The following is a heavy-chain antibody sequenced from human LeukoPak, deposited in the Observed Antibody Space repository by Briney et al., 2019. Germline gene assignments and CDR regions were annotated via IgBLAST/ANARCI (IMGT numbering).Heavy chain of an antibody. CDR1: GFTFSSYG. V-gene: IGHV3-30*02. J-gene: IGHJ4*02. D-gene: IGHD6-13*01. Sequence: GGSLRLSCAASGFTFSSYGMHWVRQAPGKGLEWVSFIRYDGSYKYYADSVKGRFTISRDNSKNTLYLQMNSLRAEDTAVYYCAKDGSVAAADYYFDYWGQGTLVTVSS. CDR3: AKDGSVAAADYYFDY. CDR2: IRYDGSYK.